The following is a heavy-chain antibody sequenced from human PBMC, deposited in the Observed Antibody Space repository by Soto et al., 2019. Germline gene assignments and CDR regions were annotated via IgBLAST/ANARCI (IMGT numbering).Heavy chain of an antibody. D-gene: IGHD6-19*01. CDR2: ISWNSGSI. CDR3: AKDMQGSGWHVDY. CDR1: GFTFDDYA. Sequence: EVQLVESGGGLVQPGRSLRLSCAASGFTFDDYAMHWVRQAPGKGLEWVSGISWNSGSIGYEDSVKGRFTISRDNAKNSLYLQMSSLRAEDTALYYCAKDMQGSGWHVDYWGQGTLVTVSS. J-gene: IGHJ4*02. V-gene: IGHV3-9*01.